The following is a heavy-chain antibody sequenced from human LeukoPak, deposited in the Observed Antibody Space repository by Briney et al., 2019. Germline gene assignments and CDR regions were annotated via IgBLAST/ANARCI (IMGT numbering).Heavy chain of an antibody. CDR1: GFTFDDYA. CDR3: TGGRYQFDY. V-gene: IGHV3-49*03. CDR2: IRSKDYGGTT. Sequence: GGSLRLSCTTSGFTFDDYAMSWFRQAPGKGLEWVGFIRSKDYGGTTDYAASVKGRFTISRDDSKSIAYLQMNSLKTEDMAVYYCTGGRYQFDYWGQGTLVTVSS. J-gene: IGHJ4*02. D-gene: IGHD2-2*01.